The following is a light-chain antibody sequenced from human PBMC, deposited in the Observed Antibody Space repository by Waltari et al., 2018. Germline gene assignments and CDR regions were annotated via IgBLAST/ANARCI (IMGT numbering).Light chain of an antibody. Sequence: QSALTQPPSASGSPGQSVTISCTGTSSDVGGYNWVAWYQQHPGKAPKLSIYAGSYRSSGRPDLFSGSKSGDTASLTVSGLQAEDESDYYCGSVAGNNCYDVVFGGGTKLTVL. J-gene: IGLJ2*01. CDR1: SSDVGGYNW. V-gene: IGLV2-8*01. CDR2: AGS. CDR3: GSVAGNNCYDVV.